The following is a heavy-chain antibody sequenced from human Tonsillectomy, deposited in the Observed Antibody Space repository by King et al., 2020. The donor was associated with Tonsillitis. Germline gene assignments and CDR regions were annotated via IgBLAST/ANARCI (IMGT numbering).Heavy chain of an antibody. CDR2: ISYDGSNK. D-gene: IGHD2-21*02. Sequence: VQLVESGGGVVQPGRSLRLSCAASGFTFSSYAMHWVRQAPGKGLEWVAVISYDGSNKYYADSVKGRFTISRDNSKNTLYMQMNSLRAEDTAVYYCARGVLWGGVCFSVHGAFDIWGQGTMVTVSS. CDR1: GFTFSSYA. J-gene: IGHJ3*02. CDR3: ARGVLWGGVCFSVHGAFDI. V-gene: IGHV3-30*04.